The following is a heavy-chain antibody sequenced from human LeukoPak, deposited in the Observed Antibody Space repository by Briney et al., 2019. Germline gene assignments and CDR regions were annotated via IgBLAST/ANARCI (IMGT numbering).Heavy chain of an antibody. V-gene: IGHV3-23*01. CDR2: ISDSGGST. CDR3: AKERLGYCSSTSCAYFDY. J-gene: IGHJ4*02. D-gene: IGHD2-2*01. Sequence: LSGGSLRLSCAASGFTFSGYAMSWVRRAPGKGLEWVSDISDSGGSTYYADSVKGRFTISRDNAKNSLYLQMNSLRAEDTAVYYCAKERLGYCSSTSCAYFDYWGQGTLVTVSS. CDR1: GFTFSGYA.